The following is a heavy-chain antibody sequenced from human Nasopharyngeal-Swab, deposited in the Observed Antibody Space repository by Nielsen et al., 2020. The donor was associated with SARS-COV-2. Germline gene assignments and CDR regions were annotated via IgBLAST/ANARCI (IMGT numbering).Heavy chain of an antibody. CDR3: ARVLYSVGGDETQIYCYYGMDV. Sequence: SETLSLTCTVSGGSISSYYWSWIRQPPGKGLEWIGYIYYSGSTNYNPSLKSRVTISVDTSKNQFSLKLSSVTAADTAVYYCARVLYSVGGDETQIYCYYGMDVWGQGTTVTVSS. J-gene: IGHJ6*02. V-gene: IGHV4-59*13. CDR1: GGSISSYY. D-gene: IGHD2-21*02. CDR2: IYYSGST.